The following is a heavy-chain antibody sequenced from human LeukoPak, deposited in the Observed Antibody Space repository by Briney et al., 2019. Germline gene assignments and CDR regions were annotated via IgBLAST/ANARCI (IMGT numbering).Heavy chain of an antibody. Sequence: ASVKVSCKASGYTFTGYYMHWVRQAPGQGLEWMGWINPNSGGTNYAQKFQGRVTMTRDTSISTAYMELSRLRSDDTAVYYCARDLYVGDIVVVPAAGYWGQGTLVTVSS. CDR1: GYTFTGYY. V-gene: IGHV1-2*02. J-gene: IGHJ4*02. CDR2: INPNSGGT. D-gene: IGHD2-2*01. CDR3: ARDLYVGDIVVVPAAGY.